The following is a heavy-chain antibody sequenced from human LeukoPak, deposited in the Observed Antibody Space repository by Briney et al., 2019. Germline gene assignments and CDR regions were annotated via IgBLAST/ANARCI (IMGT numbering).Heavy chain of an antibody. J-gene: IGHJ3*02. D-gene: IGHD1-26*01. V-gene: IGHV4-59*01. CDR1: GGSISSYY. CDR3: ARAWATSDAFDI. CDR2: IYYSGST. Sequence: PSETLSLTCTVPGGSISSYYWSWIRQPPGKGLEWIGYIYYSGSTNYNPSLKSRVTISVDTSKNQFSLKLSSVTAADTAVYYCARAWATSDAFDIWGQGTMVTVSS.